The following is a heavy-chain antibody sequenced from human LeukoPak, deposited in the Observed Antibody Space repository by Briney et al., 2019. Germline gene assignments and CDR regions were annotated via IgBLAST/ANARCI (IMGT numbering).Heavy chain of an antibody. CDR1: GYIFPSYG. Sequence: VASVKVSCKASGYIFPSYGITWMRQAPGQGLEWMGWISAYNGNTNYAQKLQGRVTMTTDTSTSTVYMDLRSLTSDDTAVYYCARVSPDALDTWGQGTMVTVYS. J-gene: IGHJ3*02. CDR3: ARVSPDALDT. CDR2: ISAYNGNT. V-gene: IGHV1-18*01.